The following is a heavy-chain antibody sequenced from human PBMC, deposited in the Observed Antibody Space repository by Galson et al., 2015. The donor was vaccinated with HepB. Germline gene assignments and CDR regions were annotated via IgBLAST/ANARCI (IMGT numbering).Heavy chain of an antibody. CDR2: ISYDGSNK. CDR1: GFTFSSYV. J-gene: IGHJ4*02. V-gene: IGHV3-30*04. Sequence: SLRLSCAASGFTFSSYVMHWVRQAPGKGLEWVAVISYDGSNKYYADSVKGRFTISRDNAKNSLYLQMNNLRDEDTAVYYCARARGFECWGQGTLVTVSS. D-gene: IGHD3-10*01. CDR3: ARARGFEC.